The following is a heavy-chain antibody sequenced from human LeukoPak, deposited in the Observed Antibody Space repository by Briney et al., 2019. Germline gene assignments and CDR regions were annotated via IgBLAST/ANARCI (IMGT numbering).Heavy chain of an antibody. V-gene: IGHV3-48*03. D-gene: IGHD3-16*01. CDR3: ARAGFSPWGY. Sequence: VGSLRLSCAASGFTFSSYEMNWVRQAPGKGLEWVSYISSSGSTIYYADSVKGRFTISRDNAKNSLYLQMSNLRAEDTAVYYCARAGFSPWGYWGQGTLVTVSS. CDR2: ISSSGSTI. CDR1: GFTFSSYE. J-gene: IGHJ4*02.